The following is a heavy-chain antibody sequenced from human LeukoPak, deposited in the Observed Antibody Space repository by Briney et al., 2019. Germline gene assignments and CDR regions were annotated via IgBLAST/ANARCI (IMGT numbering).Heavy chain of an antibody. Sequence: SETLSLTCAVYGGSFSGYYWSWLRQPPGKGLEWIGEINDSGSTNYNPSLKSRVTISVDTSKNQSSLKLSSVTAADTAVYYCAREDDLYDYVWGSYRLETYFDYWGQGTLVTVSS. CDR2: INDSGST. V-gene: IGHV4-34*01. CDR3: AREDDLYDYVWGSYRLETYFDY. D-gene: IGHD3-16*02. J-gene: IGHJ4*02. CDR1: GGSFSGYY.